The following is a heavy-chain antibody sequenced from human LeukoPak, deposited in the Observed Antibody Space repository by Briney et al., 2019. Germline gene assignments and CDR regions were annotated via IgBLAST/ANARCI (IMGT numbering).Heavy chain of an antibody. D-gene: IGHD2-15*01. CDR3: ARDRAGISKVTYYGMDV. CDR1: GFTFSSYA. J-gene: IGHJ6*02. Sequence: GRSLILSCAASGFTFSSYAMHWVRQAPGKGLEWVAVISYDGSNKYYADSVKGRFTISRDNSKNTLYLQMNSLRAEDTAVYYCARDRAGISKVTYYGMDVWGQGTTVTVSS. CDR2: ISYDGSNK. V-gene: IGHV3-30-3*01.